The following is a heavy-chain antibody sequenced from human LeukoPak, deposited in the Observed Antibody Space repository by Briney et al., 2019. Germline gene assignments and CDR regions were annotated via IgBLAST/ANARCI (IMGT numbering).Heavy chain of an antibody. Sequence: GGSLRLSCAASGFTFSSYSMNWVRQAPGKGLEWVSSISAGSRNVYYADSVKGRFTISRDNAKNSLYLQMNSLRVEDTAVFYCARDSRTVTTHWSFDLWGRGTLVTVSS. D-gene: IGHD4-17*01. CDR1: GFTFSSYS. CDR3: ARDSRTVTTHWSFDL. V-gene: IGHV3-21*01. CDR2: ISAGSRNV. J-gene: IGHJ2*01.